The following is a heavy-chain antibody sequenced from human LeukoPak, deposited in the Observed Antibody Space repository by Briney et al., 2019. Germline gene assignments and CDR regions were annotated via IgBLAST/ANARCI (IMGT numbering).Heavy chain of an antibody. Sequence: SETLSLTCIVSGGSITTYYWSWIRQPPGKGLEWIGEINHSGSTNYNPSLKSRVTISVDTSKNHFSLNLRSVTAADTAVYYCARRSYNSPFRYWGQGTPVTVSS. V-gene: IGHV4-34*01. D-gene: IGHD5-24*01. J-gene: IGHJ4*02. CDR3: ARRSYNSPFRY. CDR1: GGSITTYY. CDR2: INHSGST.